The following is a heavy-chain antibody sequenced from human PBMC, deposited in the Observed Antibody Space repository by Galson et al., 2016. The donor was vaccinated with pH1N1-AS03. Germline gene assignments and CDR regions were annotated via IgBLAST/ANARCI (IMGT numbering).Heavy chain of an antibody. J-gene: IGHJ4*02. V-gene: IGHV3-74*01. CDR2: INEDGYTR. D-gene: IGHD1-26*01. Sequence: SLRLSCAASGFTFTSSWMHWVRQVPGKGLVWVPHINEDGYTRRYADSVRGRFTISRDNAKNTLYLQMNSLRTEDTAVYFCVREQGGSDDYWGQGTLVTVSS. CDR1: GFTFTSSW. CDR3: VREQGGSDDY.